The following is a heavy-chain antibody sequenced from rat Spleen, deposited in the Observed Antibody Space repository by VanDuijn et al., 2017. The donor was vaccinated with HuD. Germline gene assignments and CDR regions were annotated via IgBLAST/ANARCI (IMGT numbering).Heavy chain of an antibody. J-gene: IGHJ2*01. CDR3: TRVATTTAYYFDY. CDR2: ISTSGGST. D-gene: IGHD3-5*01. V-gene: IGHV5-46*01. Sequence: EVQLVESGGGLVQPGRSMKLSCAASGFTFSSFPMAWVRQAPTKGLEWVATISTSGGSTYYRDSVKGRFTISRDNAKSTLYLQMNSLRSEDTATYYCTRVATTTAYYFDYWGQGVMVTVSS. CDR1: GFTFSSFP.